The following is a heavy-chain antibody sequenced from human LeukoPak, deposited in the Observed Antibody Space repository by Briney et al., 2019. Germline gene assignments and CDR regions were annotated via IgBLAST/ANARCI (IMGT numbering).Heavy chain of an antibody. CDR3: ASQYSSSWYGLGWFDP. CDR2: IYYSGST. J-gene: IGHJ5*02. Sequence: PSETLSLTCTVSGGSISSGDYYWSWIRQPPGKGLEWIGYIYYSGSTYYNPSLKSRVTISVDTSKNQFSLKLSSVTAADTAVYYCASQYSSSWYGLGWFDPWGQGTLVTVSS. D-gene: IGHD6-13*01. CDR1: GGSISSGDYY. V-gene: IGHV4-30-4*01.